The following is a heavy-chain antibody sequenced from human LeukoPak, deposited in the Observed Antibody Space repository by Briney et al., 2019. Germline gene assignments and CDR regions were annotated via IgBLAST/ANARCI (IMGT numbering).Heavy chain of an antibody. D-gene: IGHD3-10*01. CDR2: IYARGST. CDR3: AREGRITTVRGGFFYYMDV. V-gene: IGHV4-4*07. Sequence: PSETLSLTCTVSGGSLSSYYWSWIRQPAGKGLQWIGRIYARGSTTKYNPSLKSPVTMSLDTSKNQLYLKVSSVTAADTAVYYCAREGRITTVRGGFFYYMDVWGKGTTVTVSS. J-gene: IGHJ6*03. CDR1: GGSLSSYY.